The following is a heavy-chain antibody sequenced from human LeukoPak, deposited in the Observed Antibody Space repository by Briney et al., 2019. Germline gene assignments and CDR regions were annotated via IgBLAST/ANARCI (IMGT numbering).Heavy chain of an antibody. J-gene: IGHJ6*02. CDR1: GFTFTSSA. D-gene: IGHD2-15*01. CDR3: AAEGGGYYGMDV. Sequence: SVTVSCKASGFTFTSSAMQWVRQARGQRLDGIGWIVVGSGNTNYAQKFQERVTITRDMSTSTAYMELSSLRSEDTAVYYCAAEGGGYYGMDVWGQGTTVTVSS. CDR2: IVVGSGNT. V-gene: IGHV1-58*02.